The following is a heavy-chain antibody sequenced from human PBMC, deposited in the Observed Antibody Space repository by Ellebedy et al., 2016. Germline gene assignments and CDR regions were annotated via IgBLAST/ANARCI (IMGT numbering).Heavy chain of an antibody. CDR3: ARGLRGEFAS. Sequence: GGSLRLSCVGSGFTLSNYGMHWVRQAPGKGLEWVAAILYDGSNTFYRDSVKGRFTISRDNSKNTLYLQMSSLRAEDTALYYCARGLRGEFASWGQGNLVTVSS. D-gene: IGHD3-16*01. CDR1: GFTLSNYG. J-gene: IGHJ4*02. V-gene: IGHV3-33*08. CDR2: ILYDGSNT.